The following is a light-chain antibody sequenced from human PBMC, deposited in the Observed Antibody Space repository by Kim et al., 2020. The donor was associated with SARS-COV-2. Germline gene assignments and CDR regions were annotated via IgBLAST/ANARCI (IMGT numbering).Light chain of an antibody. V-gene: IGLV7-46*01. CDR3: LLNYHGGRV. J-gene: IGLJ3*02. Sequence: PGGHVPPTCGSGTGAFTNAHWPYWFQQKPGQAPRTLIYDTNNKLSWTPARFSGSLLGGKAALTLSGAQPEDEADYYCLLNYHGGRVFGGGTQLTVL. CDR1: TGAFTNAHW. CDR2: DTN.